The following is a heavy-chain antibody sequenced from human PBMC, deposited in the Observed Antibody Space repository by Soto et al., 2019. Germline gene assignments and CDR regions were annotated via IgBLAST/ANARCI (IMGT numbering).Heavy chain of an antibody. CDR3: ARAHAPTLPFDY. CDR1: GGSIRNVY. CDR2: IFHSGNA. D-gene: IGHD2-15*01. Sequence: SETLSLTCTVSGGSIRNVYWSWIRQAPGKGLEWIGFIFHSGNAKYNPSLKSRVTISVDTSKNQFSLSLGSVTAADTAVYFCARAHAPTLPFDYWGQGTLVTVSS. V-gene: IGHV4-59*01. J-gene: IGHJ4*01.